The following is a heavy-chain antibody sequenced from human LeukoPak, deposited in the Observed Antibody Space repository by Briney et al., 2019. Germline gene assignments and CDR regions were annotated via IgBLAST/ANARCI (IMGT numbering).Heavy chain of an antibody. V-gene: IGHV3-30*04. CDR1: GFTFSSYA. Sequence: GGPLRLSCAASGFTFSSYAMHWVRQAPGKGLEWVAVITYDGSNKYYADSVKGRFTISRDNSKNTLYPQMNSLRAEDTAVYYCARVRNYYDSSALFDYWGQGTLVTVSS. D-gene: IGHD3-22*01. CDR3: ARVRNYYDSSALFDY. CDR2: ITYDGSNK. J-gene: IGHJ4*02.